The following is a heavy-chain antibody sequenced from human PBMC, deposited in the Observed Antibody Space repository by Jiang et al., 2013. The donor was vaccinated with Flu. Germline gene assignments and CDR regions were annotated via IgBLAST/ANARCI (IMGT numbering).Heavy chain of an antibody. D-gene: IGHD5-24*01. V-gene: IGHV1-3*01. Sequence: AEVKKPGASVKVSCKASGYTFASYAMHWVRQAPGQRLEWMGWINAGNGNTKYSQKFQGRVTITRDTSASTAYMELSSLRSEDTAVYYCARREELIAPGPFDYWGQGTLVTVSS. CDR2: INAGNGNT. CDR1: GYTFASYA. J-gene: IGHJ4*02. CDR3: ARREELIAPGPFDY.